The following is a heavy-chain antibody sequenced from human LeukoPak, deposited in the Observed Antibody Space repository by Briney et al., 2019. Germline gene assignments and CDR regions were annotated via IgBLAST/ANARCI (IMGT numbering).Heavy chain of an antibody. CDR2: IHISGTT. D-gene: IGHD2-2*01. CDR1: GGSISSYY. V-gene: IGHV4-4*07. J-gene: IGHJ4*02. CDR3: ARITSWPTYYLDS. Sequence: PSETLSLTCTVSGGSISSYYLTWIRQPAGKGLEWIGRIHISGTTNYNPSLKSRVTISVDTSKNQFSLRLTSVTAADTALYYCARITSWPTYYLDSWGQGTLVTVSS.